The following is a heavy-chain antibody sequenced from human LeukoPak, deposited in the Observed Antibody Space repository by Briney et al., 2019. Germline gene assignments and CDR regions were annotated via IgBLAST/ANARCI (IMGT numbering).Heavy chain of an antibody. CDR1: GFTFSDSY. CDR3: ARDFDTDAFDI. CDR2: ISSGTTYT. V-gene: IGHV3-11*06. Sequence: GGSLRLSCAASGFTFSDSYMIWIRQAPGKGLEWASYISSGTTYTIYADSVKGRFTISRDNAKNSLYLQMNSLRAEDTAVYYCARDFDTDAFDIWGQGTMVTVSS. D-gene: IGHD3-9*01. J-gene: IGHJ3*02.